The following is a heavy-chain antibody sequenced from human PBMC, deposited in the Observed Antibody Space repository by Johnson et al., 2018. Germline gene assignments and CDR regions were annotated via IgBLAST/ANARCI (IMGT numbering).Heavy chain of an antibody. CDR3: ARLHPYSTDYFDY. CDR1: GDSVSSSNYY. J-gene: IGHJ4*02. D-gene: IGHD2/OR15-2a*01. Sequence: QVQLQESGPGLVKPSETLSLTCTVSGDSVSSSNYYWGWIRQPPGKGLDWIGNIYYSGTTYYNPSLENRVTISIDTSKNQFSLQLSSVTAADTAVYFCARLHPYSTDYFDYWGQGTLVTVSS. CDR2: IYYSGTT. V-gene: IGHV4-39*01.